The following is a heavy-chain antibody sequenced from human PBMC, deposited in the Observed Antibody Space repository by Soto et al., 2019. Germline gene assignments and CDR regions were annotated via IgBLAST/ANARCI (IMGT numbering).Heavy chain of an antibody. V-gene: IGHV1-69*06. Sequence: ASVKVSCKASGGTFSSYAISWVRQAPGQGLEWMGGIIPIFGTANYAQKFQGRVTITADKSTSTAYMELSSLRSEDTAVYYCAREVYFDSTPDAVDYWGQGTLVTVSS. D-gene: IGHD3-9*01. J-gene: IGHJ4*02. CDR1: GGTFSSYA. CDR2: IIPIFGTA. CDR3: AREVYFDSTPDAVDY.